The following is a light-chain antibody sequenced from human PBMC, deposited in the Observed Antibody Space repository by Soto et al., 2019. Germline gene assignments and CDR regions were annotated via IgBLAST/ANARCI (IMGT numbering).Light chain of an antibody. CDR2: GAF. Sequence: DIVMTHSPANLSMSPLGRTTLSFLAGESISNNFAWYQQKTGPAPRLLIYGAFSRATGIPDRFSGSGSGTDFTLNISRLQSEDFAVYYCQQYNNWTPLVGGGTQVDI. CDR1: ESISNN. J-gene: IGKJ4*01. CDR3: QQYNNWTPL. V-gene: IGKV3D-15*01.